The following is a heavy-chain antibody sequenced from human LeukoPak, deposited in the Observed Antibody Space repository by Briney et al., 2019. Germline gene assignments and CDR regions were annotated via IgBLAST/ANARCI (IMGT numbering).Heavy chain of an antibody. J-gene: IGHJ6*03. D-gene: IGHD3-3*01. V-gene: IGHV3-48*01. CDR3: ARVGHYDFWSGYYTGYYYYMDV. CDR1: GFTFSSYS. Sequence: GGSLRLSCAASGFTFSSYSMNWVRQAPGKGLEWVSYVSSSSSTIYYADSVKGRFTISRDNAKNSLYLQMNSLRAEDTAVYYCARVGHYDFWSGYYTGYYYYMDVWGKGTTVTVSS. CDR2: VSSSSSTI.